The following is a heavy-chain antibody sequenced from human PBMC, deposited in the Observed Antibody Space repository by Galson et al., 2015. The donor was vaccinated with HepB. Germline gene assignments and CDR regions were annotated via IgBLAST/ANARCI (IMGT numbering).Heavy chain of an antibody. Sequence: ETLSLTCAVYGGSFSGYYWSWIRQPPGKGLEWIGEINHSGSTNYNPSLKSRVTISVDTSKNQFSLKLSSVTAADTAVYYCARGPYSSGWYNWFDPWGQGALVTVSS. D-gene: IGHD6-19*01. CDR3: ARGPYSSGWYNWFDP. CDR1: GGSFSGYY. CDR2: INHSGST. J-gene: IGHJ5*02. V-gene: IGHV4-34*01.